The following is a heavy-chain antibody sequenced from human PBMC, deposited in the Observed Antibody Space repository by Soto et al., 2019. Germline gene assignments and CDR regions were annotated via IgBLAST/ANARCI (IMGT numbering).Heavy chain of an antibody. D-gene: IGHD3-10*01. CDR2: TWYDGRNT. Sequence: QVQLVESGGGVVQPGRSLRLSCAASGFTFNIYGMHWVRQAPGRGLEWVAVTWYDGRNTYYADSVKGRFTISRDNSKTTLYLQMNSLRAEDTAMYYCARGGRLYGVDLSFDYWGQGTLVTVSS. CDR1: GFTFNIYG. J-gene: IGHJ4*02. CDR3: ARGGRLYGVDLSFDY. V-gene: IGHV3-33*01.